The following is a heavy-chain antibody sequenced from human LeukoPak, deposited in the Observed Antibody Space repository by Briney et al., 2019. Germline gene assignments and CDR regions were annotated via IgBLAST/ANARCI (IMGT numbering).Heavy chain of an antibody. CDR3: ARRSVMEWELFDY. V-gene: IGHV5-51*01. D-gene: IGHD1-26*01. CDR2: IYPGDSDT. Sequence: GIIYPGDSDTRYSPSFQGQVTISADKSISTAYLQWSNLKASDTAMYYCARRSVMEWELFDYWGQGTLVTVSS. J-gene: IGHJ4*02.